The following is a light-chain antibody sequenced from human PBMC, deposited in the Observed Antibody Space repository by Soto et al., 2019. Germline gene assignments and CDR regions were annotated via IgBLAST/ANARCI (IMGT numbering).Light chain of an antibody. CDR1: QGMSSY. CDR3: KQLISYPFT. Sequence: LTHAPSSLSTSLGDISTMTRRYSQGMSSYLAWYQQYPGKAPKLLIYAASTLQSGVQSRFSGSGSGTDFTLAIGSLQTEDFAPYYCKQLISYPFTFGTGTKVYIK. V-gene: IGKV1-9*01. CDR2: AAS. J-gene: IGKJ3*01.